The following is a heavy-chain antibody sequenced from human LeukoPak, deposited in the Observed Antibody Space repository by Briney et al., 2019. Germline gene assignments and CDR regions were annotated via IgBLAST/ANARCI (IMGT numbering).Heavy chain of an antibody. CDR3: VREDPMYGWLDP. CDR1: GGSISNAIYS. CDR2: IHHSGST. J-gene: IGHJ5*02. Sequence: SETLSLTCAVSGGSISNAIYSWSWVRQPPGKGLEWIGYIHHSGSTSYNPSLNSRVTISVDRSKNQFSLRLRSVTAADTAVYYCVREDPMYGWLDPWGRGTLVSVSS. D-gene: IGHD2-8*01. V-gene: IGHV4-30-2*01.